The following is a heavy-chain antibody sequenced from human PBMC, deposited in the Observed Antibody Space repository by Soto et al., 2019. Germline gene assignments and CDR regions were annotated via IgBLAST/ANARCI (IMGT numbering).Heavy chain of an antibody. D-gene: IGHD3-9*01. CDR3: ARGYDNLTGYYSPASTPDY. Sequence: ASVKVSCKASGYTFTSYGISWVRQAPGQGLEWMGWISAYNGNTNYAQKLQGRVTMTTDTSTSTAYMELRSLRSDDTAVYYCARGYDNLTGYYSPASTPDYWGQGTLVTVSS. J-gene: IGHJ4*02. V-gene: IGHV1-18*01. CDR2: ISAYNGNT. CDR1: GYTFTSYG.